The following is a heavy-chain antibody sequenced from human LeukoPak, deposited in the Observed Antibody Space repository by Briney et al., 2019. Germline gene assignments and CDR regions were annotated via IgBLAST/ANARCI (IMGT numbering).Heavy chain of an antibody. J-gene: IGHJ4*02. CDR2: IYHSGST. CDR3: ARDAGGTKGAYYFDY. V-gene: IGHV4-38-2*02. CDR1: GYSISRVYY. Sequence: PSETLSLTCTVSGYSISRVYYWGWIRQPPGKGLGWVGGIYHSGSTYYNPSLKSRLTISVDTSTNQFSPKLSSVTAADTAVYYCARDAGGTKGAYYFDYWGQGTLVTVSS. D-gene: IGHD3-16*01.